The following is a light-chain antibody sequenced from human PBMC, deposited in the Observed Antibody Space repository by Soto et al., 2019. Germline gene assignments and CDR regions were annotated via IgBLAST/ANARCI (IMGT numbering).Light chain of an antibody. CDR2: DAY. J-gene: IGKJ4*01. CDR1: QSVGWNY. V-gene: IGKV3-20*01. Sequence: IVVTQSPGTLSLSPGESATLSCRASQSVGWNYLPWFQHKPDKAPRLLIYDAYNRATGVPDRCSGSGSGTDFTLSVSRLEPEDVAVYYCHQYAVSPLTFGGGTTVEIK. CDR3: HQYAVSPLT.